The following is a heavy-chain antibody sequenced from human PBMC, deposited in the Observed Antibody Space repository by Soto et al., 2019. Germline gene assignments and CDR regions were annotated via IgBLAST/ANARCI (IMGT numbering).Heavy chain of an antibody. Sequence: GESLKISCKGSGYRFTSYWVGWVRQMPGKGLEWMGIIYLGDSNTRYSPSFQGQVTISADKSISTAYLQWSSLKASDTAIYYCARQEYCSSTSCYTVDSWGQGTLVTVSS. CDR2: IYLGDSNT. V-gene: IGHV5-51*01. CDR3: ARQEYCSSTSCYTVDS. D-gene: IGHD2-2*02. CDR1: GYRFTSYW. J-gene: IGHJ4*02.